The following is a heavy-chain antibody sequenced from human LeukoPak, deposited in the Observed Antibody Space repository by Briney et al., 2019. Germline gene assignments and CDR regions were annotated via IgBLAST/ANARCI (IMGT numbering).Heavy chain of an antibody. CDR1: GYTFTSYG. D-gene: IGHD1-26*01. CDR2: ISAYNGNT. CDR3: ARVSPPYSCARACFDH. J-gene: IGHJ5*02. V-gene: IGHV1-18*01. Sequence: ASVKVSCKASGYTFTSYGISWVRQAPGQGLEWMGWISAYNGNTNYAQKLQGRVTMTTDTSTSTAYMELRRLRSDDTAVYYCARVSPPYSCARACFDHWGQGTLVTVSS.